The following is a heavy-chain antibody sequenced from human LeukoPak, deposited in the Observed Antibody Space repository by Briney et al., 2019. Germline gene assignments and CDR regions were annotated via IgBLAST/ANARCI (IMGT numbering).Heavy chain of an antibody. CDR3: ARGDIVVVVAAEVRNYYYGMDV. J-gene: IGHJ6*02. D-gene: IGHD2-15*01. V-gene: IGHV4-34*01. Sequence: SETLSLTCAVYGGSFSGYYWSWIRQPPGKGLEWIREINHSGSTNYNPSLKSRVTISVDTSKNQFSLKLSSVTAADTAVYYCARGDIVVVVAAEVRNYYYGMDVWGQGTTVTVSS. CDR1: GGSFSGYY. CDR2: INHSGST.